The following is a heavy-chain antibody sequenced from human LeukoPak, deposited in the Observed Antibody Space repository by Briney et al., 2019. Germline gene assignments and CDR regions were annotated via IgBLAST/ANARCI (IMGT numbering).Heavy chain of an antibody. CDR1: GFTFSSYA. CDR2: ISYDGSNK. J-gene: IGHJ4*02. D-gene: IGHD3-22*01. Sequence: GGSLRLSCAASGFTFSSYAMHWVRQAPGKGLEWVAVISYDGSNKYYADSVKGRFTISRDNSKNTLYLQMNSLRAEDTAVYYCAREAYDSDGRTYYRGEGFDSWGQGTLVTVSS. CDR3: AREAYDSDGRTYYRGEGFDS. V-gene: IGHV3-30-3*01.